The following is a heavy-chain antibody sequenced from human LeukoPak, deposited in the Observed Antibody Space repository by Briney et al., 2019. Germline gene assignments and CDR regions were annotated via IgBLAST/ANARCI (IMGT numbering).Heavy chain of an antibody. J-gene: IGHJ4*02. CDR2: ISWNSGSI. CDR3: AKEMATTPCFDY. Sequence: GGSLRLSCAASGFTFDDYAMHWVRQAPGKGLEWASGISWNSGSIGYADSVKGRFTISRDNAKNSLYLQMNSLRAEDTALYYCAKEMATTPCFDYWGQGTLVTVSS. V-gene: IGHV3-9*01. D-gene: IGHD5-24*01. CDR1: GFTFDDYA.